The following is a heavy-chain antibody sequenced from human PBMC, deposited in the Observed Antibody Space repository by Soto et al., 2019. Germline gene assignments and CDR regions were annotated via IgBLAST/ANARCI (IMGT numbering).Heavy chain of an antibody. D-gene: IGHD6-13*01. Sequence: GGSLRLSCTASGFTFGDYAMSWLRQAPGKGLEWVGFIRSKAYGGTTEYAASVKGRFTISRDDSKSIAYLQMNSLKTEDTAVYYCTRDRRSSSWYYFDYWGQGTLVTVSS. CDR2: IRSKAYGGTT. J-gene: IGHJ4*02. V-gene: IGHV3-49*03. CDR3: TRDRRSSSWYYFDY. CDR1: GFTFGDYA.